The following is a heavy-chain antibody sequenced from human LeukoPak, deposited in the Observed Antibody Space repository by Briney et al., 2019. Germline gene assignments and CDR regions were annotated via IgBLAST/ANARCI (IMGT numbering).Heavy chain of an antibody. J-gene: IGHJ4*02. CDR3: DCSSTSCYAAGDY. V-gene: IGHV3-21*01. Sequence: GGSLRLSCAASGFTFSSYSMNWVRQAPGKGLEWVSSISSSSSYIYYADSVKGRFTISRDNSKNTLSLQMNSLRAEDTAVYYCDCSSTSCYAAGDYWGQGTLVTVSS. CDR2: ISSSSSYI. CDR1: GFTFSSYS. D-gene: IGHD2-2*01.